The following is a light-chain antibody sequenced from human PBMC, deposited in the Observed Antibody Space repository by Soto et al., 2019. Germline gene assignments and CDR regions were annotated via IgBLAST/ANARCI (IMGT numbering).Light chain of an antibody. J-gene: IGLJ1*01. CDR1: SRDIGTSNL. CDR3: YSFTEISTPLFF. CDR2: EVT. Sequence: QSVLTQPASVSGSPGQSITISCTGTSRDIGTSNLVSWYQQYPGKAPKLIIYEVTKRPSGISYRFTGSKSGNTASLTISGLQPEDEAIYYGYSFTEISTPLFFFGTGTKVTAL. V-gene: IGLV2-23*02.